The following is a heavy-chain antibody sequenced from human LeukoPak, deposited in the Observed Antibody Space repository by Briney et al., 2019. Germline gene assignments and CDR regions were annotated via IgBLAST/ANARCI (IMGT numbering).Heavy chain of an antibody. J-gene: IGHJ5*02. CDR3: ARGGYSYDNWFDP. CDR1: GYSISSGYY. D-gene: IGHD5-18*01. V-gene: IGHV4-38-2*02. Sequence: PSETLSLTCTVSGYSISSGYYWGWIRQPPGKGLEWIGYIYYSGSTNYNPSLKSRVTISVDTSKNQFSLKLSSVTAADTAVYYCARGGYSYDNWFDPWGQGTLVTVSS. CDR2: IYYSGST.